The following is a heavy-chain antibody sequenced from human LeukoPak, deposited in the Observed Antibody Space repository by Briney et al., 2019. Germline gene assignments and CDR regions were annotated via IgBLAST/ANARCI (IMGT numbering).Heavy chain of an antibody. Sequence: PGRSLRLSCAASGFTFSSYAMHWVRQAPGKGLEWVAVISYDGSNKYYADSVKGRFTISRDNSKNTLYLQMNSLRAEDTAVYYCARDRSLWFFDYWGQGTLVTVSS. D-gene: IGHD3-10*01. V-gene: IGHV3-30*04. CDR3: ARDRSLWFFDY. J-gene: IGHJ4*02. CDR2: ISYDGSNK. CDR1: GFTFSSYA.